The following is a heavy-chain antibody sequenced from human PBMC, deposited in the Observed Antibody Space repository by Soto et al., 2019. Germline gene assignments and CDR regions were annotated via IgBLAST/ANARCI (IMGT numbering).Heavy chain of an antibody. D-gene: IGHD2-2*02. CDR2: IYYSGST. V-gene: IGHV4-30-4*01. CDR1: GGSISSGDYY. Sequence: PLSLTCTVSGGSISSGDYYWNWIRQPPGKGLEWIGYIYYSGSTYYNPSLKSRVTISVDTSKNQFSLKLSSVTAADTAVYYCARVGCGSTSCYNYYYSGMDVWGQGTTGTVS. J-gene: IGHJ6*02. CDR3: ARVGCGSTSCYNYYYSGMDV.